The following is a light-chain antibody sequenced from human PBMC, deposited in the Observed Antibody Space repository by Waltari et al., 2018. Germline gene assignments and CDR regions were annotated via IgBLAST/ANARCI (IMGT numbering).Light chain of an antibody. Sequence: DIQMTQSPSSLSASVGDRATITCRASQDISNFLAWYQQKPGKVPKLLIHAASTLQSGVPSRFSGSGSGTDFTLTISSLQPEDVATFYCQTYNSARGTFGQGTKVEIK. J-gene: IGKJ1*01. CDR3: QTYNSARGT. CDR2: AAS. V-gene: IGKV1-27*01. CDR1: QDISNF.